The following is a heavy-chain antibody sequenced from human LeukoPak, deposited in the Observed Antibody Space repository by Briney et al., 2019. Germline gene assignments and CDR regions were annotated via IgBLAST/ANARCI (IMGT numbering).Heavy chain of an antibody. J-gene: IGHJ4*02. CDR2: INPNSGGT. CDR3: ARSPIVVVPAAEYYFDY. D-gene: IGHD2-2*01. V-gene: IGHV1-2*02. Sequence: EASVKVSCKASGYTFTDYYMHWVRQAPGQGLEWMGWINPNSGGTNYAQKLQGRVTMTTDTSTSTAYMELRSLRSDDTAVYYCARSPIVVVPAAEYYFDYWGQGTLVTVSS. CDR1: GYTFTDYY.